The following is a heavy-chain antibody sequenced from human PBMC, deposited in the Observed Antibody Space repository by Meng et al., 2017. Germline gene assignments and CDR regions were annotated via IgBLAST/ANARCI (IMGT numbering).Heavy chain of an antibody. D-gene: IGHD4-17*01. J-gene: IGHJ4*02. V-gene: IGHV3-21*03. CDR1: GFTFSSYS. CDR2: ISSSSSYI. Sequence: GESLKISCAASGFTFSSYSMNWVRQAPGKGLEWVSSISSSSSYIYYADSVKGRFTISRDNAKNSLYLQMNSLKTEDTAVYYCTTDMDYGDLIDYWGQGTLVTVSS. CDR3: TTDMDYGDLIDY.